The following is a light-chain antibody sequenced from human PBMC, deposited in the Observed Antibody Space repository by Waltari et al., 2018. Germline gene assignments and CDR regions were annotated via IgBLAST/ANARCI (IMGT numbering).Light chain of an antibody. V-gene: IGLV1-44*01. CDR3: ASWDDRLDAYV. CDR1: HPRLQSPL. CDR2: RLN. J-gene: IGLJ1*01. Sequence: QSVLTQPPPASGTPGPRVPIPCSGTHPRLQSPLLSWYQPVPGTAPRLLISRLNQRPSGVPDRFSGSKSGTSASLAISGLQSDDESTYYCASWDDRLDAYVFGTGTWVTVL.